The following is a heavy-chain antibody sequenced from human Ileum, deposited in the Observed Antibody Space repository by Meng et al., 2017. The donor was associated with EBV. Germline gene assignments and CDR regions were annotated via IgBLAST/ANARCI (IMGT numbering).Heavy chain of an antibody. CDR1: GASFSNSY. CDR3: ARYGTCGANSFYCFDP. CDR2: ISHTVTN. Sequence: VHEHPCLAGLFQPPETLSLTFGLYGASFSNSYLTWTRQPPGKGLEWIEEISHTVTNKYNPSLKNRDTITLDTSKNQFSLNLNSVTAADTALYYCARYGTCGANSFYCFDPWGQGTLVTVSS. V-gene: IGHV4-34*01. D-gene: IGHD4-23*01. J-gene: IGHJ5*02.